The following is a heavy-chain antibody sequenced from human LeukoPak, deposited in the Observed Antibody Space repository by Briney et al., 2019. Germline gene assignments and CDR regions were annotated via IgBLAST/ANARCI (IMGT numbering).Heavy chain of an antibody. J-gene: IGHJ4*02. D-gene: IGHD6-19*01. Sequence: PGGSLRLSCAASGFTFSTYAMSWVRHTPGKGLVWVSGISSGGNTQYTDSVKGRFTVSRDSSKNTLHLQMDSLRAEDTAIYYCTKDRRQWVVPYFDSWGQGTVVTVSS. CDR1: GFTFSTYA. CDR2: ISSGGNT. CDR3: TKDRRQWVVPYFDS. V-gene: IGHV3-23*01.